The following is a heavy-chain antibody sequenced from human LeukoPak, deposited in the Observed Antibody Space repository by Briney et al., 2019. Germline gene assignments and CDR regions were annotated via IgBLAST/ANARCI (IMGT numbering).Heavy chain of an antibody. CDR2: ISGSSSTI. CDR1: GMSLWTYG. CDR3: AKGPLDYIHGTQYDY. Sequence: GGSLRLSCVVSGMSLWTYGMSWVRQAPGKGLEWVSSISGSSSTIHHADSVKGRFTISRDNSKNTLYLQMIGLRADDAAVYYCAKGPLDYIHGTQYDYWGQGTLVTVSS. D-gene: IGHD4-11*01. V-gene: IGHV3-23*01. J-gene: IGHJ4*02.